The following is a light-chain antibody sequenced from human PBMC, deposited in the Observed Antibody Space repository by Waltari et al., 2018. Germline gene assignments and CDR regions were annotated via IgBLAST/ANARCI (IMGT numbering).Light chain of an antibody. Sequence: QSALTQPASVSGSPGQSITISCTGTSSDVGGYNYVSWYQQHPGKAPKLMIYDVSNLPSGVSNRFSGSKSGNTASLTISGLHAEDEADYYCSSYISSSTLELFGGGTSLTVL. CDR3: SSYISSSTLEL. CDR2: DVS. J-gene: IGLJ2*01. V-gene: IGLV2-14*03. CDR1: SSDVGGYNY.